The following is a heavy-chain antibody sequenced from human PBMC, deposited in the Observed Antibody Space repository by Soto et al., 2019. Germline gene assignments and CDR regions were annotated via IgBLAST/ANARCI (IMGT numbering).Heavy chain of an antibody. CDR3: ARDGEGYDTSEYYFDY. J-gene: IGHJ4*02. D-gene: IGHD3-22*01. CDR2: ISGSSGST. V-gene: IGHV3-23*01. CDR1: GFTFNSYA. Sequence: LRLSCAASGFTFNSYAMSWVRQAPGKGLEWVSAISGSSGSTYYADSVQGRFTISRDNSKNTLYLQMNSLRAEDTAVYYCARDGEGYDTSEYYFDYWGQGXLVTVYS.